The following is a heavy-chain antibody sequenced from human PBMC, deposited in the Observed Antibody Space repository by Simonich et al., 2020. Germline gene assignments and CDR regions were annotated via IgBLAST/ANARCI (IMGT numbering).Heavy chain of an antibody. CDR2: SKKEEREK. V-gene: IGHV3-7*01. D-gene: IGHD3-10*01. Sequence: EVQLVESGGGLVQPGGSLRLSCAASGFTFSSYWMSWVRQAPGKGLEWVAKSKKEEREKYYVDSLKGRFTTSRDNAKNSLYLQMNSLRAEDTAVYYCARDREVYGSGSYYNYWGQGTLVTVSS. CDR3: ARDREVYGSGSYYNY. CDR1: GFTFSSYW. J-gene: IGHJ4*02.